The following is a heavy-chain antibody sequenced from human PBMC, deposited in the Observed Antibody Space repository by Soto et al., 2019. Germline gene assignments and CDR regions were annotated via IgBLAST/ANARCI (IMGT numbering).Heavy chain of an antibody. Sequence: EVQLVESGGGLVQPGGSLRLSCAASGFTFSSYWMHWVRQAPGKGLVWVSRINSDGSSTNYADSVKGGFTISRDNAKNTLYLQMNSLRAEDTAVYYCARGGRLNWYFDLWGRGTLVTVSS. D-gene: IGHD1-26*01. J-gene: IGHJ2*01. CDR3: ARGGRLNWYFDL. V-gene: IGHV3-74*01. CDR1: GFTFSSYW. CDR2: INSDGSST.